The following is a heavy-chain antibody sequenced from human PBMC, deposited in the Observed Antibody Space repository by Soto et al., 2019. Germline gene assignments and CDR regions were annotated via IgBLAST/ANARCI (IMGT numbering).Heavy chain of an antibody. CDR2: IHYSGST. J-gene: IGHJ6*03. D-gene: IGHD2-15*01. CDR3: ARGGVDYFYMDV. Sequence: SETLSLTCTVSGGSISSYCWSWIRQPPGKGLEWIGYIHYSGSTNYNPSLKSRVTISVDTSKNQFSLKLSSVTAADTAVYYCARGGVDYFYMDVWGKGTTVTVSS. V-gene: IGHV4-59*01. CDR1: GGSISSYC.